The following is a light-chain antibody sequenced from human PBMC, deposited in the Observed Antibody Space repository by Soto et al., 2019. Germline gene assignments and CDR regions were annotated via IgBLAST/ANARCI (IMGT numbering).Light chain of an antibody. V-gene: IGKV3-11*01. CDR3: QQRSNWPPLT. CDR1: QSVSSY. CDR2: DAS. Sequence: EIVLTQSPATLSLSPGERATLSCRASQSVSSYLAWYQQKPGQAPRLLIYDASNRATGIPARFSGSGSGTDFTITISRLEPEDFAVYYCQQRSNWPPLTFGGGTKVEIK. J-gene: IGKJ4*01.